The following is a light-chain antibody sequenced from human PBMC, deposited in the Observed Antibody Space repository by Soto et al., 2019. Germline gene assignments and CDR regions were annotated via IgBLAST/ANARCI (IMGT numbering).Light chain of an antibody. CDR2: TDN. Sequence: QSVLTQPPSASGTPGQRVTISCSGGSSNIGINTVNWYQQLPGTAPKVLIYTDNERPSGVPDRFSGSKSGTSASLAINGLQAEDEAEYYCNSYTSSTTWVFGGGTKVTVL. CDR3: NSYTSSTTWV. CDR1: SSNIGINT. J-gene: IGLJ3*02. V-gene: IGLV1-44*01.